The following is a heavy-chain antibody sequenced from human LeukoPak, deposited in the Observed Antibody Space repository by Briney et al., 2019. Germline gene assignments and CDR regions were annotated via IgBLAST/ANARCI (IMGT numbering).Heavy chain of an antibody. J-gene: IGHJ4*02. CDR3: AKDIFTMVRGVVDY. D-gene: IGHD3-10*01. CDR2: ISWNSGSI. Sequence: GGSLRLSCAASGFTLDDYAMHWVRHAAGKGLDGVSGISWNSGSIGYADSVKGRFPISRDNAKNSLYLEMNSRRAEDTALYYCAKDIFTMVRGVVDYWGQGTLVTVSS. V-gene: IGHV3-9*01. CDR1: GFTLDDYA.